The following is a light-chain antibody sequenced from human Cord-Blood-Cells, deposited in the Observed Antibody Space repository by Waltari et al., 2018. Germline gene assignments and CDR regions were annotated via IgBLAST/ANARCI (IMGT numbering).Light chain of an antibody. CDR2: SAS. CDR1: QSIRSY. J-gene: IGKJ2*01. V-gene: IGKV1-39*01. CDR3: QQSYSTPYT. Sequence: IQMTPSPSSLSASVGDRVTITCRASQSIRSYLNWYQQKPGKVPKLLIYSASSLQSGVPSRFSGSGSATDFTLTISSLQPEDFATYYCQQSYSTPYTFGQGTKLEIK.